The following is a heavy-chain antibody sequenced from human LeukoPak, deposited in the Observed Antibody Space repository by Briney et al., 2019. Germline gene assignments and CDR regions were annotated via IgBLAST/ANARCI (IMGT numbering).Heavy chain of an antibody. V-gene: IGHV4-4*02. CDR3: AREIVGGFNPGAY. D-gene: IGHD1-14*01. Sequence: PSETLSLTCTVSPDSTTSNFWSCVRQPPGKGLEWIGEIHRSGSTNYNPSLQSRVTISIDRSKNQIALELSSVTAADTAVYYCAREIVGGFNPGAYWGQGTLVTVSS. CDR2: IHRSGST. CDR1: PDSTTSNF. J-gene: IGHJ4*02.